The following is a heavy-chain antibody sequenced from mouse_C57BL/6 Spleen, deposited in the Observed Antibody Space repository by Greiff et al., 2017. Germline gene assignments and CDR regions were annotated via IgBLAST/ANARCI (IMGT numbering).Heavy chain of an antibody. CDR3: ARGYGSSSWYFDV. Sequence: EVQLQQSGPVLVKPGASVKMSCKASGYTFTDYYMNWVKQSHGKSLEWIGVINPYNGGTSYNQKFKGKATLTVDKSSSTAYMELNSRTSEDSAVYYCARGYGSSSWYFDVWGTGTTVTVSS. J-gene: IGHJ1*03. CDR2: INPYNGGT. CDR1: GYTFTDYY. V-gene: IGHV1-19*01. D-gene: IGHD1-1*01.